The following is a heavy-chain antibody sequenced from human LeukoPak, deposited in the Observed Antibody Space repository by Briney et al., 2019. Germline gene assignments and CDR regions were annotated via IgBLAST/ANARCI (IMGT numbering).Heavy chain of an antibody. Sequence: GRSLRLSCAASGFTFSSYGMHWVRQAPGKGLEWVAVISYDGSNKYYADSVKGRFIISRDNSKNTLYLQMNSLRAEDTAVYYCAKGHGGWYFDYWGQGTLVTVSS. D-gene: IGHD6-19*01. CDR3: AKGHGGWYFDY. J-gene: IGHJ4*02. CDR2: ISYDGSNK. CDR1: GFTFSSYG. V-gene: IGHV3-30*18.